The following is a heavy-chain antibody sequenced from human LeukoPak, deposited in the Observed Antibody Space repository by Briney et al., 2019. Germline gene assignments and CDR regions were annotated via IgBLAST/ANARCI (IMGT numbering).Heavy chain of an antibody. CDR2: IYSGGST. CDR1: GFTVTTNY. CDR3: ARGDFWSGYYTGLY. D-gene: IGHD3-3*01. J-gene: IGHJ4*02. Sequence: GGSLRLSCAASGFTVTTNYMSWVRQAPGKGLEWVSVIYSGGSTYYADSVKGRFTISRHNSKNTLYLQMDSLRDEDTAVYYCARGDFWSGYYTGLYWGQGTLVTVSS. V-gene: IGHV3-53*04.